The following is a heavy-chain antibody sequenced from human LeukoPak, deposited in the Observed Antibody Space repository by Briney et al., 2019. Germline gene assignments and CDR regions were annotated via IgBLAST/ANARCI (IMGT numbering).Heavy chain of an antibody. J-gene: IGHJ4*02. V-gene: IGHV5-10-1*01. CDR3: ATHYGSGTYKLGY. CDR1: GYSFITYW. D-gene: IGHD3-10*01. CDR2: IDPTDSST. Sequence: GESPKISCKGSGYSFITYWISWVRHMPGKGLEWMGRIDPTDSSTKYSPSFQGHVTISADKSISTAYLQWRSLKASDTAMYYCATHYGSGTYKLGYWGQGTLVTVSS.